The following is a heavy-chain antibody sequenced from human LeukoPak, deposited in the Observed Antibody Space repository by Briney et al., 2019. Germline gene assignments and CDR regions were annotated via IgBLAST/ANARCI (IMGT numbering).Heavy chain of an antibody. CDR2: IYYSGST. J-gene: IGHJ4*02. D-gene: IGHD1-14*01. CDR3: AREPRDSGQNDY. V-gene: IGHV4-59*12. CDR1: GGSISSYY. Sequence: SETLSLTCTVSGGSISSYYWSWIRQPPGKGLEWIGYIYYSGSTYYNPSLKSRVTISVDTSKNQFSLKLSSVTAADTAVYYCAREPRDSGQNDYWGQGTLVTVSS.